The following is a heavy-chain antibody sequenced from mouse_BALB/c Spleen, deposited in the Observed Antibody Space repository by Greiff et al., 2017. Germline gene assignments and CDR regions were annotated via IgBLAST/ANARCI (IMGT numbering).Heavy chain of an antibody. V-gene: IGHV14-3*02. CDR1: GFTIKDTY. J-gene: IGHJ3*01. CDR3: AGGWCSSLAY. CDR2: IDPANGNT. Sequence: EVKLMESGAELVKPGASVKLSCTASGFTIKDTYMHWVKQRPEQGLEWIGRIDPANGNTKYDPKFQGKATITANTSSNTAFLQLSSLTSEDTAVYYCAGGWCSSLAYWGQGTLVTVSA. D-gene: IGHD1-1*01.